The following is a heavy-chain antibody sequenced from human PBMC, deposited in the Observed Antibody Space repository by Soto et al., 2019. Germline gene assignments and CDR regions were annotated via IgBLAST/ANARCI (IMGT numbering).Heavy chain of an antibody. CDR1: GFSFRSYW. J-gene: IGHJ5*01. Sequence: EVQLVESGGGLVQPGGSLTLSCEGSGFSFRSYWLHWVRQVPGKGLVWVSRINHDGNVTNYADSVKGRFTISRDNSKNTLFLRMNGMRAEDTDVYSCAREAWGFSGTWYDSWGQGTVVTVSS. D-gene: IGHD7-27*01. CDR2: INHDGNVT. V-gene: IGHV3-74*01. CDR3: AREAWGFSGTWYDS.